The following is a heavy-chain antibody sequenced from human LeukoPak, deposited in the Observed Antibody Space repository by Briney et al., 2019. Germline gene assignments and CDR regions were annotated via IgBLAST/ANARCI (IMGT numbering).Heavy chain of an antibody. J-gene: IGHJ4*02. CDR1: GDSISSYY. CDR3: SRTGTTDY. V-gene: IGHV4-59*01. CDR2: IYNSGST. Sequence: SEPLSLTCTVSGDSISSYYWSWIRQPPGKGLEWIGYIYNSGSTKYNPSLKSRVTISVDTSKNQFFLKLSSVTAADTAVYYCSRTGTTDYWGQGTLVTVSS. D-gene: IGHD1-7*01.